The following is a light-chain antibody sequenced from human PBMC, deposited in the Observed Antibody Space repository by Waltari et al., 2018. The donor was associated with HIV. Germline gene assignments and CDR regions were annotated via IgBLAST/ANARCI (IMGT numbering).Light chain of an antibody. CDR1: SSNIATNT. CDR3: ATWDDSLNGWV. V-gene: IGLV1-44*01. CDR2: TNN. Sequence: QSVLTQPPSASGTPGQRVTISCSGSSSNIATNTVNWYQQLPGTAPKLLIYTNNQLPSGVPARVSGSKSGTSASLAISGLQSDDDADYYCATWDDSLNGWVFGGGTRLTVL. J-gene: IGLJ3*02.